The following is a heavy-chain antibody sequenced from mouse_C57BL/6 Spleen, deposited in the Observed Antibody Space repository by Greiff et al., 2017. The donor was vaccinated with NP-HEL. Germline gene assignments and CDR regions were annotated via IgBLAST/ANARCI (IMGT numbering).Heavy chain of an antibody. CDR1: GFNIKDYY. J-gene: IGHJ3*01. CDR2: IDPEDGDT. CDR3: TTIYYVAWFAY. Sequence: EVQLQQSGAELVRPGASVKLSCTASGFNIKDYYMHRVKQRPEQGLEWIGRIDPEDGDTEYAPKFQGKATMPADTSSNTSYLQLSSLTSEDIAVYYCTTIYYVAWFAYWGQGTLVTVSA. D-gene: IGHD2-1*01. V-gene: IGHV14-1*01.